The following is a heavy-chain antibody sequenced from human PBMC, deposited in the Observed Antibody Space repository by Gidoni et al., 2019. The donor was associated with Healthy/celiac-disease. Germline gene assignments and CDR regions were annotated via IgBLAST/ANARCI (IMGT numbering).Heavy chain of an antibody. J-gene: IGHJ4*02. Sequence: QVQLQQWGAGLLKPSETLSLTCAVYGGSFRGYYWSWIRQPPGKGLEWIGEINHSGSTNYNPSLKSRVTISVDTSKNQFSLKLSSVTAADTAVYYCARGLSCSGGSCYPPLFDYWGQGTLVTVSS. D-gene: IGHD2-15*01. CDR1: GGSFRGYY. V-gene: IGHV4-34*01. CDR2: INHSGST. CDR3: ARGLSCSGGSCYPPLFDY.